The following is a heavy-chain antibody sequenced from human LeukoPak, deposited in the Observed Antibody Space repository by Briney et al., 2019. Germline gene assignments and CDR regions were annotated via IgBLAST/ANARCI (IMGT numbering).Heavy chain of an antibody. Sequence: SETLSLTCTVSGGSISTSSYYWTWIRQPPGKGLEWIGTIYYSGSTYYNPSLKSRVTISVVTSKNQFSMNLSSVTAADTAVYYCARPYNSGSVNDWGQGTLVTVSA. CDR3: ARPYNSGSVND. V-gene: IGHV4-39*01. J-gene: IGHJ4*02. D-gene: IGHD6-19*01. CDR2: IYYSGST. CDR1: GGSISTSSYY.